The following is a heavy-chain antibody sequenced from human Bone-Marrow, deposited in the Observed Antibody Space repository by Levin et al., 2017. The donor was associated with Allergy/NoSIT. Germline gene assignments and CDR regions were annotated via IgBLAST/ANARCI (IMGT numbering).Heavy chain of an antibody. Sequence: SETLSLTCTVSGDSISPNYWSWIRQFPGKGLEWIGYIYDSGSPNYNPSLRSRVAMSVDTSKNQFSLKLRSVTAADTAVYYCAKEGDYVWGSYRYFDPWGQGILVTVSS. CDR2: IYDSGSP. J-gene: IGHJ5*02. CDR1: GDSISPNY. D-gene: IGHD3-16*02. V-gene: IGHV4-59*01. CDR3: AKEGDYVWGSYRYFDP.